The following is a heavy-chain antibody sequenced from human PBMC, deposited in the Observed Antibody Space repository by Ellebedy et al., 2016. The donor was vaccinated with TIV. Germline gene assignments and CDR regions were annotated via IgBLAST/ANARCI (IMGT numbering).Heavy chain of an antibody. CDR1: GGSISSFY. J-gene: IGHJ6*02. V-gene: IGHV4-59*08. CDR2: SYSSGST. Sequence: MPSETLSLTCTVSGGSISSFYWSWVRQPPGKGLEWIGYSYSSGSTNYNPTLKSRLTISVDTSKNQYSLRLSSVTAADTAVYYCARHLGAPLPTHDMDVWGQGTTVTVSS. CDR3: ARHLGAPLPTHDMDV. D-gene: IGHD1-26*01.